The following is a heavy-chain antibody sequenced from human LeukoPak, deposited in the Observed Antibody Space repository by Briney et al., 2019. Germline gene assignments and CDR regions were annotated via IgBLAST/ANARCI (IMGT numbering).Heavy chain of an antibody. J-gene: IGHJ4*02. CDR1: GFTVSSNY. D-gene: IGHD3-9*01. Sequence: PGGSLRLSCAASGFTVSSNYMSWVRQAPGKGLEWVSVIYSGGSTYYADSVKGRFTVSRHNSKNTLYLQMNSLRAEDTAVHYCARGGYDILTGYSPFDYWGQGTLVTVSS. CDR2: IYSGGST. CDR3: ARGGYDILTGYSPFDY. V-gene: IGHV3-53*04.